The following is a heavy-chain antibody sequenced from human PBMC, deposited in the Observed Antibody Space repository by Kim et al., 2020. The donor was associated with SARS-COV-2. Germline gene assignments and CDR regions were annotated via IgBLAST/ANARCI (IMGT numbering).Heavy chain of an antibody. J-gene: IGHJ6*03. V-gene: IGHV3-23*01. CDR1: GFTFSSYA. D-gene: IGHD2-2*02. CDR3: ASNVVVPTAIRSPYYYYFMDV. CDR2: ISGRGDNT. Sequence: GGSLRLSCAASGFTFSSYAMNWVRQAPGKGLEWVAAISGRGDNTYYADSVKGRFTISRDSSKNTLYLQMNSLRAEDTAIYFCASNVVVPTAIRSPYYYYFMDVWGKGTTVTVSS.